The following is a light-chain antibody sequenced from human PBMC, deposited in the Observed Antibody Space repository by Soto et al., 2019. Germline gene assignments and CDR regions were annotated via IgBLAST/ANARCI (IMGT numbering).Light chain of an antibody. J-gene: IGLJ1*01. CDR2: DVR. CDR1: SNDVGGYNY. CDR3: SAYTSSSTPYV. Sequence: SALTQAASVSGSPGQSITISCTGTSNDVGGYNYVSWYQQHPDTAPKLIIYDVRYRPSGVSDRFSGSKSGNTASLTISGLQAEDEADYYCSAYTSSSTPYVFGSGTKVTVL. V-gene: IGLV2-14*01.